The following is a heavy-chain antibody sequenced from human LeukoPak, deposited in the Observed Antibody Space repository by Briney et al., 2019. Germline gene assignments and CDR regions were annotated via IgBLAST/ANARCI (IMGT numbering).Heavy chain of an antibody. CDR1: GSTFRRYD. V-gene: IGHV3-23*01. D-gene: IGHD2-15*01. CDR3: ALYCSGGSCYSMGGAFDI. Sequence: PGGSLRLSCAASGSTFRRYDMSWVRQAPGKGLEWVSAISGNGDSTYYVDSVKGRFTISRDNSKNTLYLQMNSLRAEDTAVYYCALYCSGGSCYSMGGAFDIWGQGTVVTVSS. CDR2: ISGNGDST. J-gene: IGHJ3*02.